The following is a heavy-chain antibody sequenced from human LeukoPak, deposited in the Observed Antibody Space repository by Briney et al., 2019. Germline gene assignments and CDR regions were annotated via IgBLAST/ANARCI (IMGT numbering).Heavy chain of an antibody. V-gene: IGHV3-30-3*01. J-gene: IGHJ4*02. CDR1: GFTFSSYA. D-gene: IGHD1-26*01. CDR3: AKGGKWDVTPFDY. CDR2: ISYDGSNK. Sequence: GRSLRLSCAASGFTFSSYAMHWVRQAPGKGLEWVAVISYDGSNKYYADSVKGRFTISRDNSKNTLYLQMNSLRAEDTAVYYCAKGGKWDVTPFDYWGQGTLVTVSS.